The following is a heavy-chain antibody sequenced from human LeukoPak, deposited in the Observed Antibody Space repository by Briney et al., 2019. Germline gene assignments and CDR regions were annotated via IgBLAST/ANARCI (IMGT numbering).Heavy chain of an antibody. Sequence: GGSLRLSCAASGFNFISYSINWVRQAPGKGLEWVSSISSSSVYIYYADSVKGRFTISRDNAKSSLYLQMSSLRAEDTAVYHCARAMVRGVNDYWGQGTLVTVSS. CDR1: GFNFISYS. CDR2: ISSSSVYI. J-gene: IGHJ4*02. CDR3: ARAMVRGVNDY. V-gene: IGHV3-21*01. D-gene: IGHD3-10*01.